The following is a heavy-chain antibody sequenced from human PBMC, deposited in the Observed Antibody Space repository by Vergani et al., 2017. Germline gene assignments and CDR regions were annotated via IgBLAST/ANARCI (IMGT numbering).Heavy chain of an antibody. CDR1: GYTFTSYS. Sequence: QVQLVQSGSELKKPGASVRVSCKASGYTFTSYSVNWVRQAPGKGLEWMGWIKTNTGNPTYVQGFTGRFVFSLDTSGSTAYLQISSLKAEDSAVYYCARVLGLLWFGDYGMDVWGQGTTVTVSS. CDR2: IKTNTGNP. V-gene: IGHV7-4-1*02. CDR3: ARVLGLLWFGDYGMDV. D-gene: IGHD3-10*01. J-gene: IGHJ6*02.